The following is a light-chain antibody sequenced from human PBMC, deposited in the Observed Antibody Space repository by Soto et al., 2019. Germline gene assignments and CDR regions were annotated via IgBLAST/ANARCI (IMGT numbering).Light chain of an antibody. Sequence: QSVLTQPPSASASLGASVTLTCTLSSGYSNYKVDWYQQRPGKGPRFVMRVGTGGIVGSKGDGIPDRFSVLGSGLNRYLTIKYIQEVDESVYPCGEDHGSGSNFVVVFGGGTKLTVL. CDR1: SGYSNYK. CDR2: VGTGGIVG. J-gene: IGLJ2*01. V-gene: IGLV9-49*01. CDR3: GEDHGSGSNFVVV.